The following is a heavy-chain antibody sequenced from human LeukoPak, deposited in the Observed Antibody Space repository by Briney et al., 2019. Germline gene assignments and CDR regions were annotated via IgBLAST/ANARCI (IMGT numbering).Heavy chain of an antibody. J-gene: IGHJ6*02. CDR3: AKPPAPYYYYGMDV. CDR1: GFTFSNYG. CDR2: ISGSGGST. Sequence: GGSLRLSCATAGFTFSNYGMTWVRQAPGKGLEWVSGISGSGGSTNYADSVKGRFTISRDNSKNTLYLQMNGLRAEDTAVYYCAKPPAPYYYYGMDVWGQGTTVTVSS. D-gene: IGHD2-2*01. V-gene: IGHV3-23*01.